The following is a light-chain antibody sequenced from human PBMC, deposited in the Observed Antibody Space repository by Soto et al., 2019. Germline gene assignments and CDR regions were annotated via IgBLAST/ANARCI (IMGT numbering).Light chain of an antibody. V-gene: IGKV1-5*01. CDR3: EQYDSRSPWT. CDR2: DAS. Sequence: DIQLTQSPSSLSASVGDRVTITCRASESVTIWLAWYQQKPGKAPRLLIYDASPLEGGVPSRFSASGSGTEFTLTISSLQPDDFATYYCEQYDSRSPWTFGQGTKIEIK. J-gene: IGKJ1*01. CDR1: ESVTIW.